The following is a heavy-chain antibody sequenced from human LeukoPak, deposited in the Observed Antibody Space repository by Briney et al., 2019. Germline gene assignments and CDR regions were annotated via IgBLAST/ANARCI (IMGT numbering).Heavy chain of an antibody. CDR3: ATAPFGDYFGSGTYFDS. D-gene: IGHD3-10*01. J-gene: IGHJ4*02. Sequence: GGSLRLSCAASGFPFSDYFMNWVRQVPGKGLEWVSSINGRGGKIYYAESQRGRFTTSRDNVKNSLYLQMDSLRAEDTAVYYCATAPFGDYFGSGTYFDSWGQGTLVTVSS. V-gene: IGHV3-21*06. CDR1: GFPFSDYF. CDR2: INGRGGKI.